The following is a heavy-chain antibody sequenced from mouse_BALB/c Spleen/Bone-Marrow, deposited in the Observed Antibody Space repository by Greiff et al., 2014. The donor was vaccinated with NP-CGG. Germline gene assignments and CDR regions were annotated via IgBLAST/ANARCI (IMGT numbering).Heavy chain of an antibody. V-gene: IGHV1-87*01. CDR1: GYTFTSYW. D-gene: IGHD1-1*01. J-gene: IGHJ2*01. CDR3: ARDGSSLFDY. CDR2: IYPGDGDT. Sequence: VQLQQSGAELARPGASVRLSCKASGYTFTSYWMQWVKQRPGQGLEWIGAIYPGDGDTRYTQKFKGKATLTADKSSSTAYMQPSSLASEDSAVYYCARDGSSLFDYWGQGTPLPVSS.